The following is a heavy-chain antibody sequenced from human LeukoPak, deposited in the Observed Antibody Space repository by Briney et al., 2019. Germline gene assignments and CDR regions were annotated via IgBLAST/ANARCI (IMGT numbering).Heavy chain of an antibody. Sequence: PSETLSLTCTVSGXSISRYYWSWIRQHPGKGLEWIGYIHSNGRTNYNPSLKSRVTMSLDTSKNQFSLNLSSVTAADTAVYYCARHDYFYDSGTYHAAFDIWGQGTMVTVSS. D-gene: IGHD3-22*01. V-gene: IGHV4-59*08. CDR2: IHSNGRT. J-gene: IGHJ3*02. CDR1: GXSISRYY. CDR3: ARHDYFYDSGTYHAAFDI.